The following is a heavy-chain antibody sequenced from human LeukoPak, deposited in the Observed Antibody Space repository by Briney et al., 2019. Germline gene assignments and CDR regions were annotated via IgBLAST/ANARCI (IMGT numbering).Heavy chain of an antibody. V-gene: IGHV3-48*03. J-gene: IGHJ6*02. Sequence: GGSLRLSCAASGFTFSSYEMNWVRQAPGEGLEWVSYISSSGSTIYYADSVKGRSTISRDNAKNSLYLQMNSLRAEDTAVYYCARGSHRGSIAAAAAYYYYNGMDVWGQGTTVTVSS. CDR2: ISSSGSTI. CDR1: GFTFSSYE. CDR3: ARGSHRGSIAAAAAYYYYNGMDV. D-gene: IGHD6-13*01.